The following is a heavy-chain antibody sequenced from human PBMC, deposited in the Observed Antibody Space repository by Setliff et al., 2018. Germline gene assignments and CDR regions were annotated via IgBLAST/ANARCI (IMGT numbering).Heavy chain of an antibody. D-gene: IGHD3-3*01. CDR1: GFTFSNYG. J-gene: IGHJ4*02. CDR3: AKVGIFGGGYFDF. CDR2: ISGRSDTV. Sequence: PGGSLRLSCAVSGFTFSNYGVHWVRQAPGKGLEWVSSISGRSDTVYYGDSVKGRFTISRDNAKNSLYLQMNSLRAEDTAVYYCAKVGIFGGGYFDFWGQGALVTVSS. V-gene: IGHV3-48*01.